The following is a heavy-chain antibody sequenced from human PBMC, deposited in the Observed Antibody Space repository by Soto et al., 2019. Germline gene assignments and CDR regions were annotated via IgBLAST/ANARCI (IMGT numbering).Heavy chain of an antibody. CDR1: GDSVSSNSAA. D-gene: IGHD6-6*01. V-gene: IGHV6-1*01. J-gene: IGHJ6*03. CDR3: ARDLESIEYSSSSITYYYYYYMDV. Sequence: SQTLSLTCAISGDSVSSNSAAWNWIRQSPSRGLEWLGRTYYRSKWYNDYAISVKGRITINPDTSKNKFSLQLNSVTPEDTAVYYCARDLESIEYSSSSITYYYYYYMDVWGKGTTVTVSS. CDR2: TYYRSKWYN.